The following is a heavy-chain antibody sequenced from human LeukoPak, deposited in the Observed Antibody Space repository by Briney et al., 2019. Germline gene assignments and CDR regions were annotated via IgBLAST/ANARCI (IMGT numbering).Heavy chain of an antibody. V-gene: IGHV3-48*03. Sequence: GGSLRLSCAASGFTFSSYEMNWVRQAPGKGLEWVSYISSSGSTIYYADSVKGRFTISRDNAKNSLYLQMNSLRAEDTAVYYCARGGRRAAIRYWGQGTLVTVSS. CDR2: ISSSGSTI. CDR3: ARGGRRAAIRY. J-gene: IGHJ4*02. CDR1: GFTFSSYE. D-gene: IGHD2-2*01.